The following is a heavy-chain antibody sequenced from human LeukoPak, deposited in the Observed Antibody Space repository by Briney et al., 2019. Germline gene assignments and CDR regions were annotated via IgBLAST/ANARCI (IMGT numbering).Heavy chain of an antibody. CDR2: IWYDGSNK. V-gene: IGHV3-33*01. J-gene: IGHJ3*02. CDR1: GFTFSSYG. D-gene: IGHD5-24*01. Sequence: PGGSLTLSCAASGFTFSSYGMHWVRQAPGKGLEWVAVIWYDGSNKYYADSVKGRFTISRDNSKNTLYLQMNSLRAEDTAVYYCARDDPRRDGYNDAFDIWGQGTMVTVSS. CDR3: ARDDPRRDGYNDAFDI.